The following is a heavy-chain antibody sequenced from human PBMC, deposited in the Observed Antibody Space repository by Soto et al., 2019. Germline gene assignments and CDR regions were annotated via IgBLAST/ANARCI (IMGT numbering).Heavy chain of an antibody. CDR3: ARSPTYYYDSSGFDY. D-gene: IGHD3-22*01. J-gene: IGHJ4*02. Sequence: QVQLQESGPGLVKPSQTLSLTCTVSGGSISSGDYYWSWIRQPPGKGLEWIGYIYYSGSTYYNPSLKSRVTISVDTSKNQFSLKLSSVTAADTVVYYCARSPTYYYDSSGFDYWGQGTLVTVSS. CDR2: IYYSGST. CDR1: GGSISSGDYY. V-gene: IGHV4-30-4*01.